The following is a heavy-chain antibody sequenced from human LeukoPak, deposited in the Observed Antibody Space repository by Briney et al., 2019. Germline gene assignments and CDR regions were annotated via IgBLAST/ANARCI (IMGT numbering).Heavy chain of an antibody. CDR2: ISGSGGST. CDR1: GFTFSSYA. Sequence: GGSLRLSCAASGFTFSSYAMSWVRQAPGKGLEWVSAISGSGGSTYYADSVKGRFTISRDNAKNSLYLQMNSLRAEDTAVYYCARDRGGTYGSGYPDYWGQGTLVTVSS. D-gene: IGHD3-10*01. V-gene: IGHV3-23*01. J-gene: IGHJ4*02. CDR3: ARDRGGTYGSGYPDY.